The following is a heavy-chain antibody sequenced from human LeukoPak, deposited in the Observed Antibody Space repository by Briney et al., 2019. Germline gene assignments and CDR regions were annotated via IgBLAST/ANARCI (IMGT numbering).Heavy chain of an antibody. CDR3: ESTLKGVSGY. Sequence: GGSLRLSCAASGFTVSSNYMSWVRQAPGKGLEWVSVIYSGGSTYYADSVKGRFTISRDNAKNSLYLQMNSLRAEDTAVYYCESTLKGVSGYWGQGTLATVSS. J-gene: IGHJ4*02. CDR2: IYSGGST. V-gene: IGHV3-66*01. CDR1: GFTVSSNY.